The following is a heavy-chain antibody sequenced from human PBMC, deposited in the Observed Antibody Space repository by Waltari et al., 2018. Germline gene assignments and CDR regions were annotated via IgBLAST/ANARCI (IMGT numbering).Heavy chain of an antibody. CDR1: GGSFSGYY. J-gene: IGHJ5*02. CDR2: INHSGST. V-gene: IGHV4-34*01. CDR3: ARSISSSWYMNWFDP. D-gene: IGHD6-13*01. Sequence: QVQLQQWGAGLLKPSETLSLTCAVYGGSFSGYYWSWIRQPPGKGLEWIGEINHSGSTNYNPSLKSRVTISVDTSKNQFSLKLSSVTAADTAVYYCARSISSSWYMNWFDPWGQGTLVTVSS.